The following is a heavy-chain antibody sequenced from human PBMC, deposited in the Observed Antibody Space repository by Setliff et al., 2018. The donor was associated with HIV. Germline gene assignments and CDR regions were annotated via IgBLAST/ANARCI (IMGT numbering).Heavy chain of an antibody. V-gene: IGHV3-43D*03. CDR2: ISWDGGST. CDR1: GFTFDDYT. D-gene: IGHD3-16*02. Sequence: PGGSLRLSCAASGFTFDDYTMHWARQAPGKGLEWVSLISWDGGSTYYADSVKGRFTISRDNSKNSLYLQMNSLRAEDTALYYCAKDSITFGGVIGPEPYGMDVWGQGTTVTVSS. CDR3: AKDSITFGGVIGPEPYGMDV. J-gene: IGHJ6*02.